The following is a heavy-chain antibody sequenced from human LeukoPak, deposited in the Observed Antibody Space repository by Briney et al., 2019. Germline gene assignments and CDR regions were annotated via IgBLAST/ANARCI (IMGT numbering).Heavy chain of an antibody. CDR2: ISYDGSNK. D-gene: IGHD3-10*01. Sequence: GGSLRLSCAASGFTFSSYGMHWVRQAPGKGLEWVAVISYDGSNKYYADSMKGRFTISRDNSKNTLYLQMNSLRAEDTAVYYCAKGMYYYGSGSYEKFDPWGQGTLVTVSS. V-gene: IGHV3-30*18. CDR3: AKGMYYYGSGSYEKFDP. CDR1: GFTFSSYG. J-gene: IGHJ5*02.